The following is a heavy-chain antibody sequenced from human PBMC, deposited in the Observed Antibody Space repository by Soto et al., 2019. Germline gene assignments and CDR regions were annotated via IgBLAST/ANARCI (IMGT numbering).Heavy chain of an antibody. J-gene: IGHJ5*02. CDR3: ARGQRFSDWFDP. D-gene: IGHD3-3*01. Sequence: WTWIRQLAVKGLGWIGRIYSGGSTKYNPSLKSRATMSLDTSKNQFALRLSSVTAADTAVYYCARGQRFSDWFDPWGQGPLVTVSS. V-gene: IGHV4-4*07. CDR2: IYSGGST.